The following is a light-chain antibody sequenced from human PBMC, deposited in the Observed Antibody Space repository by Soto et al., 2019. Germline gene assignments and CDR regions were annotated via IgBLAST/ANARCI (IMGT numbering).Light chain of an antibody. CDR3: QQSYSTPLT. CDR2: AAS. J-gene: IGKJ4*01. Sequence: DLQMTQSPSSLSASVGDRVTITCRASQSISSYLNWYQQKPGKAPKLLIYAASSLQSGVPSRFSGSGSGTEFTLTISSLQPVDFATYYCQQSYSTPLTFGGGTKVEIK. V-gene: IGKV1-39*01. CDR1: QSISSY.